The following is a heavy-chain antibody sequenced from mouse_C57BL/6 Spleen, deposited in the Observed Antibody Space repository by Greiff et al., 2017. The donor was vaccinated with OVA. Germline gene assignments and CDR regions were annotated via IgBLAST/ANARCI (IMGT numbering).Heavy chain of an antibody. Sequence: QVQLQQSGAELARPGASVKLSCKASGYTFTSYGISWVKQRTGQGLEWIGEIYPRSGNTYYNEKFKGKATLTADKSSSTAYMELRCLTSEDSAVYFCARPGKSYPIDYWGQGTSVTVSS. J-gene: IGHJ4*01. V-gene: IGHV1-81*01. CDR1: GYTFTSYG. CDR2: IYPRSGNT. CDR3: ARPGKSYPIDY.